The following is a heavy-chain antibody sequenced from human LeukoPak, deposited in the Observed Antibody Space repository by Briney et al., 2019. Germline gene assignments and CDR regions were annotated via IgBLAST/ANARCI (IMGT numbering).Heavy chain of an antibody. J-gene: IGHJ4*02. V-gene: IGHV5-51*01. D-gene: IGHD1-14*01. CDR1: GXSFTNYC. CDR3: ARGMTSFDY. Sequence: HGESLKISFKGSGXSFTNYCIARVRQTPGKGLEWMGIIYPGDSDTRYSPSFQGQVTISADKYFSTAYLQWSSLKASDTAIYYCARGMTSFDYWAQGTLVTVSS. CDR2: IYPGDSDT.